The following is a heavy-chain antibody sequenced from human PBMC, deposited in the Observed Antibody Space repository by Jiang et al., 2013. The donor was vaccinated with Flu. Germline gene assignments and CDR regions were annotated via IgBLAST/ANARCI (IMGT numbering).Heavy chain of an antibody. J-gene: IGHJ3*01. D-gene: IGHD6-13*01. CDR3: SRPGAAAGTSKGHAFDV. V-gene: IGHV4-39*01. Sequence: LLKPSETLSLTCNVSGDSISGSPYYWVWIRQPPGRGLEWIGNIYYSGATYYNASAKSRVTISVDTSKNQFSLEMRSVTVADTAMYYCSRPGAAAGTSKGHAFDVWGPGTMVTVSS. CDR2: IYYSGAT. CDR1: GDSISGSPYY.